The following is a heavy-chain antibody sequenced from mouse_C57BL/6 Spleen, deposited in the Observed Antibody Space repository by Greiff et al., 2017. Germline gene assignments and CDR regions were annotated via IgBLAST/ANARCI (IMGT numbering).Heavy chain of an antibody. CDR1: GYTFTSYY. D-gene: IGHD2-1*01. V-gene: IGHV1-64*01. CDR2: INPNSGTT. Sequence: VQLQQSGAELVKPGASVKLSCKASGYTFTSYYMNWVKQSPGQSLEWIGMINPNSGTTYYNEKFKGKATLTVDNSTSTAYLQLSSLTSEDSAVYYCARGDYGNCLDYWGQGTTVTVSS. CDR3: ARGDYGNCLDY. J-gene: IGHJ2*01.